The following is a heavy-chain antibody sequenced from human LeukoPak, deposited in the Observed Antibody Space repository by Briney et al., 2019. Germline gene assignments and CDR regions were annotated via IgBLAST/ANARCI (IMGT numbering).Heavy chain of an antibody. Sequence: GSLRLSCAASGFTFSSYGMHWVRQAPGKGLEWVAVISYDGSNKYYADSVKGRFTISRDNSKNTLYLQMNSLRAEDTAVYYCAKDRDGDYGYYYGMDVWGQGTTVTVSS. D-gene: IGHD4-17*01. CDR3: AKDRDGDYGYYYGMDV. V-gene: IGHV3-30*18. J-gene: IGHJ6*02. CDR2: ISYDGSNK. CDR1: GFTFSSYG.